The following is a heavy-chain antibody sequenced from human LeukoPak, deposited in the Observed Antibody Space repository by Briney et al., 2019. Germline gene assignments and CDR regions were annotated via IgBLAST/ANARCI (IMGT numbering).Heavy chain of an antibody. D-gene: IGHD6-13*01. J-gene: IGHJ4*02. CDR1: GFTVSSSF. CDR3: ARDDRIGAAGTFDN. Sequence: GGSLRLSCAASGFTVSSSFMSWVRQAPGKGLEWVSIIYSGGTKYYADSVKGRFTISRNNSKNTLYLQMNSLRAEDTAVYFCARDDRIGAAGTFDNWGEGTLVTVSS. V-gene: IGHV3-53*01. CDR2: IYSGGTK.